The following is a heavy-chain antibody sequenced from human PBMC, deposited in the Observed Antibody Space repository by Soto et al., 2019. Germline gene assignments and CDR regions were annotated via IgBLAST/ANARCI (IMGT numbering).Heavy chain of an antibody. D-gene: IGHD3-22*01. CDR2: IIPIFGTA. CDR1: GGSFNRHT. Sequence: QVQLVQSGAEVRKPGSSVRVSCKASGGSFNRHTISWVRQAPGQGLEWMGGIIPIFGTANHAQKFQGRVTITADKSTSTAYMELSSLRSEDTAVYYCARAVGDSGGLFDYWGQGTLVTVSS. J-gene: IGHJ4*02. CDR3: ARAVGDSGGLFDY. V-gene: IGHV1-69*06.